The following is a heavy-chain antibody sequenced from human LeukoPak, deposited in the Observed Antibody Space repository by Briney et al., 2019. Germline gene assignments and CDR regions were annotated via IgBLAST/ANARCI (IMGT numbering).Heavy chain of an antibody. CDR2: IYYSGST. D-gene: IGHD3-22*01. CDR1: GASISSGDYY. CDR3: ARLRSPGGSGYENYFDY. J-gene: IGHJ4*02. Sequence: PSETLSLTCTVSGASISSGDYYWRWIRQPPGKGLEWIGYIYYSGSTYYNPALKSRVTISVDTTKTQFSLKLSSVTAADTAVYYWARLRSPGGSGYENYFDYWGQGTLVTVS. V-gene: IGHV4-30-4*01.